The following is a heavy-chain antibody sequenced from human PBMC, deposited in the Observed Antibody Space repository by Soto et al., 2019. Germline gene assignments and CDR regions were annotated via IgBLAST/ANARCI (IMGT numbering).Heavy chain of an antibody. V-gene: IGHV4-4*02. Sequence: TLSLTCAVSSGSIDTTNWWSWVRQPPGKGLEWIGEIFHSGNTYYNPSLASRVTISVDTSKNQFSLNLRSVTAADTAVYYCARRTWGMDVWGQGTTVTVSS. CDR3: ARRTWGMDV. CDR2: IFHSGNT. J-gene: IGHJ6*02. CDR1: SGSIDTTNW. D-gene: IGHD2-8*01.